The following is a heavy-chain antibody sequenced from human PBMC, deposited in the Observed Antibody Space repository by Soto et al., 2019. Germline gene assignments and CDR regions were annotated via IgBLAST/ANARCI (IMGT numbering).Heavy chain of an antibody. V-gene: IGHV5-10-1*03. CDR1: GYDFTNYW. D-gene: IGHD2-21*01. Sequence: EVQLVQSGAEVKEPGESLRISCTGDGYDFTNYWINWVRQLPGKGLEWLGRIDPSDSYISYSPSFEGHVTISVDKYSNTAYLHWSHLMASDSGKYSCARRREVKRYSMDVWCQVATVTDSS. CDR3: ARRREVKRYSMDV. J-gene: IGHJ6*02. CDR2: IDPSDSYI.